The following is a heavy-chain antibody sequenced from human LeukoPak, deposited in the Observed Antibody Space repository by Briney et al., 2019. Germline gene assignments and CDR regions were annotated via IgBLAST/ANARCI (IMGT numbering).Heavy chain of an antibody. CDR1: GFTFSSYT. D-gene: IGHD4-11*01. V-gene: IGHV3-23*01. CDR3: TTRLQHHFDY. Sequence: GGSLRLSCATSGFTFSSYTMNWVRQTPGRGLEWVSTISDRARNTHYADSVNGRFTISRDDFLNMVYLQMDRLTVEDTAVYYCTTRLQHHFDYWGQGTQVTVSS. J-gene: IGHJ4*02. CDR2: ISDRARNT.